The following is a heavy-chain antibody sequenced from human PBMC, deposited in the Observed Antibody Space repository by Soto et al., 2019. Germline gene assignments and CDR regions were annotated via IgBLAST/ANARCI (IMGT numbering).Heavy chain of an antibody. CDR2: IIPIFCTA. V-gene: IGHV1-69*13. CDR1: GGTFSSYA. D-gene: IGHD1-1*01. Sequence: SVKVSCKASGGTFSSYAISWVRQAPGQGLEWMGGIIPIFCTANYAQKFQGRVTITADESTSTAYMELSSLRSEDTAVYYCARDGATSLHNYYYGMDVWGQGTTVTVSS. CDR3: ARDGATSLHNYYYGMDV. J-gene: IGHJ6*02.